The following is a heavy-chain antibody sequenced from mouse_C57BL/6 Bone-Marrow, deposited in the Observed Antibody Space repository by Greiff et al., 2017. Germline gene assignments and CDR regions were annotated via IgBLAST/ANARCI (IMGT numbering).Heavy chain of an antibody. D-gene: IGHD1-1*01. CDR2: IDPNSGGT. J-gene: IGHJ1*03. V-gene: IGHV1-72*01. CDR1: GYTFTSYW. Sequence: VKLQQPGAELVKPGASVKLSCKASGYTFTSYWMHWVKQRPGRGLEWIGRIDPNSGGTKYNEKFKSKATLTVDKPSSTAYMQLSSLTSEDSAVYYCARWAITTVVADWYFDVWGTGTTVTVSS. CDR3: ARWAITTVVADWYFDV.